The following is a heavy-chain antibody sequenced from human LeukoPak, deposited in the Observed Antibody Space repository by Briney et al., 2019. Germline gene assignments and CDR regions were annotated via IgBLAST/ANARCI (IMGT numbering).Heavy chain of an antibody. CDR3: ARDRYSYGLFDY. CDR2: IYYSGST. V-gene: IGHV4-59*01. J-gene: IGHJ4*02. CDR1: GGSISSCY. Sequence: KSSETLSLTCTVSGGSISSCYCNWIRQPPGKGLEWIGYIYYSGSTNYNPSLKSRVTISVDTSKNQFSLKLSSVTAADTAVYYCARDRYSYGLFDYWGQGTLVTVSS. D-gene: IGHD5-18*01.